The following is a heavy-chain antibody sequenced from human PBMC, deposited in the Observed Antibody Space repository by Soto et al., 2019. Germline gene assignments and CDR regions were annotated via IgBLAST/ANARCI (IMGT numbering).Heavy chain of an antibody. CDR1: GGSISSSNW. CDR2: IYHSGST. Sequence: QVQLQESGPGLVKPSGTLSLTCAVSGGSISSSNWWSWVRQPPGKGLEWIGEIYHSGSTNYNPSLTTVVTIPVEKSKTRFSLKLSSVPAADTAVYYCASQPMIAVAGTFYYYYGMDVWGQGTTVPVSS. J-gene: IGHJ6*02. CDR3: ASQPMIAVAGTFYYYYGMDV. V-gene: IGHV4-4*02. D-gene: IGHD6-19*01.